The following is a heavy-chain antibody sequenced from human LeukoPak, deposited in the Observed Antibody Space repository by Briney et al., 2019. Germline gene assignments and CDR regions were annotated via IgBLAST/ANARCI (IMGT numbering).Heavy chain of an antibody. CDR1: GDSISSSSYY. V-gene: IGHV4-39*01. Sequence: SETLSLTCTVTGDSISSSSYYWGWIRQPPGKGLEWIGSIFYSINTYYNPSLKSRVTISVDTSKNQFSLKLSSVTAADTAVYYCARLKSGSYFGDHWGQGTLVTVSS. D-gene: IGHD1-26*01. CDR3: ARLKSGSYFGDH. J-gene: IGHJ4*02. CDR2: IFYSINT.